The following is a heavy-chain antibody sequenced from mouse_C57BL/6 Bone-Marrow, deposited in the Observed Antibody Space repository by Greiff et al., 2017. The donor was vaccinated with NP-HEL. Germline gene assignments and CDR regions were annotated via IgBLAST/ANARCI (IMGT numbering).Heavy chain of an antibody. V-gene: IGHV5-15*01. CDR3: ARHENGFDY. CDR1: GFTFSDSG. J-gene: IGHJ2*01. CDR2: ISNLAYSI. Sequence: EVHLVESGGGLVQPGGSLKLSCAASGFTFSDSGMAWVRQAPRAGPAWVAFISNLAYSIYSADTVTGRFTLSRENAKNTLDREMSRLRSEDTAMYYCARHENGFDYWGQGTTLTVSA.